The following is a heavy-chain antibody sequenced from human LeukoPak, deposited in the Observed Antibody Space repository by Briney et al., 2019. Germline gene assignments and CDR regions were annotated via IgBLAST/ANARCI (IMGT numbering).Heavy chain of an antibody. Sequence: SVKVSCKASGGTLNSHTFSWVRQAPGQGLEWMGRITPIIDSARYAQNFQDRVSITADKSTSTVYMELSSLRSEDTAVYFCARVNLRGSQYNWFDPWGQGTLVTVSS. V-gene: IGHV1-69*08. CDR1: GGTLNSHT. J-gene: IGHJ5*02. D-gene: IGHD1-26*01. CDR3: ARVNLRGSQYNWFDP. CDR2: ITPIIDSA.